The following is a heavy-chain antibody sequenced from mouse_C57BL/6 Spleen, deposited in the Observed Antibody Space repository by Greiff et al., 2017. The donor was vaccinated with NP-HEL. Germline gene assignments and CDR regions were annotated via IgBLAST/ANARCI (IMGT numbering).Heavy chain of an antibody. D-gene: IGHD2-4*01. CDR2: IHPNSGST. CDR1: GYTFTSYW. V-gene: IGHV1-64*01. J-gene: IGHJ4*01. CDR3: ARCPYDYDCPYYAMDY. Sequence: QVQLQQPGAELVKPGASVKLSCKASGYTFTSYWMHWVKQRPGQGLEWIGMIHPNSGSTNYNEKFKSKATLTVDTSSSTAYMQLSSLTSEDSAVYYCARCPYDYDCPYYAMDYWGQGTSVTVSS.